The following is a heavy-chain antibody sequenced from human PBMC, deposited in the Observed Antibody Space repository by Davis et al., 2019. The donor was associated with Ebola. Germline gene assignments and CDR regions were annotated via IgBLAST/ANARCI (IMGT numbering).Heavy chain of an antibody. CDR1: GGSISSSSYY. Sequence: SETLSLTCTVSGGSISSSSYYWGWIRQPPGKGLEWIGSIYYSGSTYYNPSLKSRVTMSVDTSKNQFSLKLSSVTAADTAVYYCARGTITIFGMDVWGKGTTVTVSS. J-gene: IGHJ6*04. D-gene: IGHD3-3*01. CDR3: ARGTITIFGMDV. V-gene: IGHV4-39*07. CDR2: IYYSGST.